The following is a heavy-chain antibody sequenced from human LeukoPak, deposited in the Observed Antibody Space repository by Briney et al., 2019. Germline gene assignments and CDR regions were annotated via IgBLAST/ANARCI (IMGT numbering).Heavy chain of an antibody. V-gene: IGHV3-21*01. CDR1: GFTFTTYS. CDR2: ISSTSSYI. J-gene: IGHJ6*02. Sequence: GGSLRLSCVASGFTFTTYSLNWVRQAPGKGLEWVSSISSTSSYIYYADSVKGRFALSRDNAKNSIYLQMDSLRAEDTAVYYCTSRGDFWSGYWAMNVWGQGTTVTVSS. CDR3: TSRGDFWSGYWAMNV. D-gene: IGHD3-3*01.